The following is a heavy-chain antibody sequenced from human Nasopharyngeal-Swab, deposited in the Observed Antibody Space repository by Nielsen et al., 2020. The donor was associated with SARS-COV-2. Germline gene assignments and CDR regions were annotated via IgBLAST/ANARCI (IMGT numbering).Heavy chain of an antibody. CDR3: ARSRSYYASGSLFDV. Sequence: GGSLRLSCAASGFTFDDYGMHWVRHAPGKGLEWVSGISWNSLAIAHADSVRGRFTISRDNGKNSLYLQMNSLRPEDTAFYYCARSRSYYASGSLFDVWGQGTMVTVPS. D-gene: IGHD3-10*01. CDR2: ISWNSLAI. V-gene: IGHV3-9*01. J-gene: IGHJ6*02. CDR1: GFTFDDYG.